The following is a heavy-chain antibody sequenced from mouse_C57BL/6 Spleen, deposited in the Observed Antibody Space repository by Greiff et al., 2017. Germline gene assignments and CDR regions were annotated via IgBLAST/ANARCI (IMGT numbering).Heavy chain of an antibody. J-gene: IGHJ4*01. CDR1: GYTFTSSW. V-gene: IGHV1-55*01. Sequence: QVQLQQSGAELVKPGASVKMSCKASGYTFTSSWITWVKQRPGQGLEWIGDIYPGSGSTNYNEKFKSKATLTVDTSSSTAYMQLSSLTSEDSAVYYCARPYYYGGMDYWGQGTSVTVSS. D-gene: IGHD1-1*01. CDR3: ARPYYYGGMDY. CDR2: IYPGSGST.